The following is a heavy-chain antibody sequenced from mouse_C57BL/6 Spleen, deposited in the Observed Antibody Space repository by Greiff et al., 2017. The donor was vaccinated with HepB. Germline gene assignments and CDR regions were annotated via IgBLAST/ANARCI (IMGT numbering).Heavy chain of an antibody. V-gene: IGHV1-53*01. Sequence: QVQLQQPGTELVKPGASVKLSCKASGYTFTSYWMHWVKQRPGQGLEWIGNINPSNGGTNYNEKFKSKATLTVDKSSSTAYMQLSSLTSEDSAVYYCARSGYYGSSSSSWFAYWGQGTLVTVSA. CDR3: ARSGYYGSSSSSWFAY. CDR1: GYTFTSYW. CDR2: INPSNGGT. J-gene: IGHJ3*01. D-gene: IGHD1-1*01.